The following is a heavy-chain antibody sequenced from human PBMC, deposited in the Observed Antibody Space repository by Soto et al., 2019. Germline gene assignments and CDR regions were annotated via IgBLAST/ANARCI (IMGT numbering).Heavy chain of an antibody. V-gene: IGHV3-21*01. D-gene: IGHD1-1*01. Sequence: GGSLRLSCAASGFTFNSYSVNWVRQAPGKGLEWVASISSGSVHIDFADSVKGRFTISRDDVTNSVSLQMDSLRVEDTGIYYCARYDAFKAFDLWGQGTMVTVSS. CDR2: ISSGSVHI. J-gene: IGHJ3*01. CDR3: ARYDAFKAFDL. CDR1: GFTFNSYS.